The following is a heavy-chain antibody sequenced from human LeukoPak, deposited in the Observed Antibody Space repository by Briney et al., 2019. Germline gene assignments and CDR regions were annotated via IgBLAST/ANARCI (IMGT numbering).Heavy chain of an antibody. Sequence: SETLSLTCTVSGGSVSTSSYYWGWIRQPPGKGLEWIGSIDYSGTTHYNPSLRSRVTISVDTPKNQFSLKLSSVTAADTAVYYCARHPSYYDFWTRFDPWGQGTLVTVSS. D-gene: IGHD3-3*01. V-gene: IGHV4-39*01. CDR2: IDYSGTT. CDR3: ARHPSYYDFWTRFDP. CDR1: GGSVSTSSYY. J-gene: IGHJ5*02.